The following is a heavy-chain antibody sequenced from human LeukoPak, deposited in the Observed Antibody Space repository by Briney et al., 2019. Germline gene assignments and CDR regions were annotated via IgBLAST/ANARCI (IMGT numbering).Heavy chain of an antibody. CDR3: AKEPREYCSSTSRPNWFDS. Sequence: GGSLRLSCAASGFTFNNYAMSWVRQAPGKGLEWVSAISASGGTTYYADSVKGRFTISRDNSENTLFLQMNSLRAEDTAVYYCAKEPREYCSSTSRPNWFDSWGQGTLVTVSS. V-gene: IGHV3-23*01. D-gene: IGHD2-2*01. J-gene: IGHJ5*01. CDR2: ISASGGTT. CDR1: GFTFNNYA.